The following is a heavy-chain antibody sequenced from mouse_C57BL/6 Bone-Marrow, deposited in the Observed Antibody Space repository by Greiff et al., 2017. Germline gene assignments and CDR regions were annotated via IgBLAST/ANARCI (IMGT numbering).Heavy chain of an antibody. CDR2: INPSSGYT. CDR3: AIEPLWYFDV. Sequence: QVQLQQSGAELAKPGASVKLSCKASGYTFTSYWMHWVKQRPGQGLEWIGYINPSSGYTKYNQKFKDKATLTADKSSSTAYMQLSSLTYEDSAFYDCAIEPLWYFDVWGTGTTVTVAS. CDR1: GYTFTSYW. J-gene: IGHJ1*03. V-gene: IGHV1-7*01.